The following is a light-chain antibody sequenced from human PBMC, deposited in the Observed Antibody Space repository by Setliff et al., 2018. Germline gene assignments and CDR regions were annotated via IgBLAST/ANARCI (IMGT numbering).Light chain of an antibody. J-gene: IGLJ1*01. CDR2: DVN. V-gene: IGLV2-14*01. CDR3: CSYGRGSSYV. CDR1: TSDVGSFNY. Sequence: QSVLTQPASVSGSPGQSITISCTGTTSDVGSFNYVSWYQQYPAKGPTLLIFDVNKRAAGVSNRFSGSKSGNTAFLSISGLQGDDEADYYCCSYGRGSSYVFGSGTKVTVL.